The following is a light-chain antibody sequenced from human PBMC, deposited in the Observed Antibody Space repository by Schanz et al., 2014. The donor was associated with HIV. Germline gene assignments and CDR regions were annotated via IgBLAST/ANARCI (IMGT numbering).Light chain of an antibody. Sequence: QSALTQPASVSGSPGQSITISCTGTSSDVGADNSVSWYQQHPGKAPKLMIYEVTKRPPGVSNRFSGSKSGNTASLTVSGLEPEDEADYYCSCYTGGTGGSALGVFGGGTKLTVL. V-gene: IGLV2-14*01. CDR1: SSDVGADNS. CDR2: EVT. J-gene: IGLJ2*01. CDR3: SCYTGGTGGSALGV.